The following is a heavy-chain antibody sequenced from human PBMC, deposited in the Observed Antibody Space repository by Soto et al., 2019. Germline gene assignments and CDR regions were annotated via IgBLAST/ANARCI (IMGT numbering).Heavy chain of an antibody. J-gene: IGHJ6*04. CDR3: ARVGWNRDYYYYGMEV. CDR1: GYAFTSYG. CDR2: ISAYNGNT. Sequence: ASVKVSCKASGYAFTSYGISWVRQAPGQGLEWMGWISAYNGNTNYAQKLQGRVTMTTDTSTSTAYMELRSLRSDDTAVYYCARVGWNRDYYYYGMEVWGEGTKVTVSS. V-gene: IGHV1-18*04. D-gene: IGHD1-1*01.